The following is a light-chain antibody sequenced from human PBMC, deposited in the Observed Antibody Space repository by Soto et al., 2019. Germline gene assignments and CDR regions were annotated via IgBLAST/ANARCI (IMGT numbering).Light chain of an antibody. CDR3: QHYNIWPYT. Sequence: EIVMTQSPVSLSVSPGERATFSCRASQSIRSDLAWYQQKPGQAPRLLIYGASTKATGIPARFSGSGPGTEFTLTISRLQAEDCAVYYCQHYNIWPYTFGQGTKLEI. J-gene: IGKJ2*01. V-gene: IGKV3-15*01. CDR2: GAS. CDR1: QSIRSD.